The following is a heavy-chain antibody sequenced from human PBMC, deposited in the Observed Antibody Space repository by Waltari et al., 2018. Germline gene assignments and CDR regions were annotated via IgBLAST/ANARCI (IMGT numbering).Heavy chain of an antibody. CDR2: ISPILGIA. J-gene: IGHJ4*02. Sequence: QVQLVQSGAEVKKPGSSVKVSCKASGGTFSSYAISWVRQAPGQGLEWMGGISPILGIANDAQKFQGRVTITADKSTSTGYMELSSLRSEDTAVYYCASFPPNYYDSSGSRNFDYWGQGTLVTVSS. D-gene: IGHD3-22*01. V-gene: IGHV1-69*10. CDR1: GGTFSSYA. CDR3: ASFPPNYYDSSGSRNFDY.